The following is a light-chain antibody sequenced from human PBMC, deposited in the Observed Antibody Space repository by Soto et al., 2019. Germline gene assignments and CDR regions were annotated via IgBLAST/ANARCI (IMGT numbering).Light chain of an antibody. Sequence: DIQMTQSPSTLSASVGDRVTITCRASQSVNRWLAWYQQKPGKAPKSLIYEATTLESGVPSRFSASGFGTEFTLTISSLQPDDSATYYCRQHDSYPRTFGQGTKVDIK. CDR3: RQHDSYPRT. CDR2: EAT. V-gene: IGKV1-5*03. J-gene: IGKJ1*01. CDR1: QSVNRW.